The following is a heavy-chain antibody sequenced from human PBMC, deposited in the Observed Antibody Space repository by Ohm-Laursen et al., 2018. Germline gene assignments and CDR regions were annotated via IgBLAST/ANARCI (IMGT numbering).Heavy chain of an antibody. CDR2: TYYRSKWYN. Sequence: QTLSLTCAVSGDSVSSNNTAWNWIRQSPSGGLEWLGRTYYRSKWYNDYAVSVESRITINPDTSKNQFSLQLKSVTREDTAVYYCVRDRTFSWFSVYYFDYWGQGTLVTVSS. J-gene: IGHJ4*02. CDR1: GDSVSSNNTA. CDR3: VRDRTFSWFSVYYFDY. D-gene: IGHD6-13*01. V-gene: IGHV6-1*01.